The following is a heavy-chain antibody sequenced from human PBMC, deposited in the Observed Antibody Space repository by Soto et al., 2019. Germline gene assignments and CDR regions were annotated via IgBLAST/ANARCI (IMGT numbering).Heavy chain of an antibody. J-gene: IGHJ6*02. CDR3: AKGVRERITIFGVVTPGYYGMDV. CDR1: GFTFSSYA. CDR2: ISGSGGST. Sequence: HPGGSLRLSCAASGFTFSSYAMSWVRQAPGKGLEWDSAISGSGGSTYYADSVKGRFTISRDNSKNTLYLQMNSLRAEDTAVYYCAKGVRERITIFGVVTPGYYGMDVWGQGTTVTVSS. D-gene: IGHD3-3*01. V-gene: IGHV3-23*01.